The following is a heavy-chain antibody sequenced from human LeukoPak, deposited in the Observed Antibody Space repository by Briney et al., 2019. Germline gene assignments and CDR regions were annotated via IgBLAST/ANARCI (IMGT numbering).Heavy chain of an antibody. V-gene: IGHV4-59*01. CDR2: IYYSGST. Sequence: SETLSLTCTVSGGSISSYYWSWIRQPPGRGLEWIGYIYYSGSTNYNHSLKSRVTISVDTSKNQFSLRLTSVTAANTAVYFCARDGYSYGLGWFDPWGQGTLVTVSS. J-gene: IGHJ5*02. D-gene: IGHD5-18*01. CDR1: GGSISSYY. CDR3: ARDGYSYGLGWFDP.